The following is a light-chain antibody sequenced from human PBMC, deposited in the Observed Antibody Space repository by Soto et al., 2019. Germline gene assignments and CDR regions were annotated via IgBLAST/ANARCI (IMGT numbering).Light chain of an antibody. CDR3: CSSAGSYTWV. V-gene: IGLV2-11*01. J-gene: IGLJ3*02. Sequence: QSALTQPRSVSGSPGQSVTISCTGTSSDVGDYNYISWYQQHPGKAPKLLIYAVNMRPSGVPDRFSGSKSGNTASLTISGLQAEYEPDYSCCSSAGSYTWVFGGGTKLTVL. CDR1: SSDVGDYNY. CDR2: AVN.